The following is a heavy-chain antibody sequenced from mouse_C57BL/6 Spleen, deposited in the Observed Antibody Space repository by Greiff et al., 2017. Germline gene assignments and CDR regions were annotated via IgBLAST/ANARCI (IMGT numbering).Heavy chain of an antibody. CDR3: ARLDYYGSSPAY. J-gene: IGHJ3*01. V-gene: IGHV7-3*01. D-gene: IGHD1-1*01. CDR1: GFTFTDYY. CDR2: IRNKANGYTT. Sequence: DVMLVESGGGLVQPGGSLSLSCAASGFTFTDYYMSWVRQPPGKALEWLGFIRNKANGYTTEYSASVKGRFTISRDNSQSILYLQMNALRAEDSATYYCARLDYYGSSPAYWGQGTLVTVSA.